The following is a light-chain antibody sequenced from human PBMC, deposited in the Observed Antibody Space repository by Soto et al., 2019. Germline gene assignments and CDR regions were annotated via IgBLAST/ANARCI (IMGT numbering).Light chain of an antibody. CDR1: QSVSSSY. J-gene: IGKJ2*01. V-gene: IGKV3-20*01. CDR3: QQYSSSPPYT. Sequence: EIVLTQSPGTLSLSPGERATLSCRASQSVSSSYLAWYQQRPGQAPRLLIYGASSRATGIPDRFSGSGSGTDFTLTISRLEPDDFAVYYWQQYSSSPPYTFGQGTKLEIK. CDR2: GAS.